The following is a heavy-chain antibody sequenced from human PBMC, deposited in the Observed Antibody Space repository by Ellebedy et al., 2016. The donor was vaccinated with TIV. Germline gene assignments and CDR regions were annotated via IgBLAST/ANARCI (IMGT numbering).Heavy chain of an antibody. Sequence: PGGSLRLSCSASGFTFSSYAMHWVRQAPGKGLEYVSAISSNGGSTYYADSVKGRFTISRDNSKNTLYLQMSSLRAEDTAVYYCVKPGYSSGGGGFDYWGQGTLVTVSS. V-gene: IGHV3-64D*06. D-gene: IGHD6-19*01. CDR1: GFTFSSYA. J-gene: IGHJ4*02. CDR2: ISSNGGST. CDR3: VKPGYSSGGGGFDY.